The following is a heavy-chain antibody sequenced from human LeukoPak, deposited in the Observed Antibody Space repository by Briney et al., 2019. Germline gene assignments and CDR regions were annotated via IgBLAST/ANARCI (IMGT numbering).Heavy chain of an antibody. Sequence: GGSLRLSCAASGFTFSSYAMSWARQAPGKGLEWVSAISGSGGSTCYADSVKGRFTISRDNSKNTLYLQMNSLRAEDTAVYYCARVKFDVDSSGYYIWGQGTLVTVSS. J-gene: IGHJ4*02. CDR1: GFTFSSYA. CDR3: ARVKFDVDSSGYYI. CDR2: ISGSGGST. D-gene: IGHD3-22*01. V-gene: IGHV3-23*01.